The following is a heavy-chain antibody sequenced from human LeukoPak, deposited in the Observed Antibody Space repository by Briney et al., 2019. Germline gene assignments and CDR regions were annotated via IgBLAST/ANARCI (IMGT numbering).Heavy chain of an antibody. CDR2: IIPTLSVV. CDR3: AITSGPTMENVAFDI. Sequence: SVKVSCKASGSTFSRYAINWVRQPPGQGLEWMGRIIPTLSVVTYAQKFQGRVTITADESTSTAYMELSSLRSEDTAVYYCAITSGPTMENVAFDIWGQGTMVTVSS. V-gene: IGHV1-69*04. CDR1: GSTFSRYA. D-gene: IGHD3-10*01. J-gene: IGHJ3*02.